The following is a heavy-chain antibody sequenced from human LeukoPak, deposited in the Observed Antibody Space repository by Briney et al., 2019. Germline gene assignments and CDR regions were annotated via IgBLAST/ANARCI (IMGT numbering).Heavy chain of an antibody. Sequence: PGGSLRLSCAASGFTFKRYNLHWVRQAPGKGLEWVTFLEDDEDSESYADSVKGRFTISRDNSKSTLYLQMNSLRTEDTAVYYCAKDGRKFMFDYWGQGILVTVSS. CDR2: LEDDEDSE. CDR3: AKDGRKFMFDY. J-gene: IGHJ4*02. V-gene: IGHV3-30*02. CDR1: GFTFKRYN.